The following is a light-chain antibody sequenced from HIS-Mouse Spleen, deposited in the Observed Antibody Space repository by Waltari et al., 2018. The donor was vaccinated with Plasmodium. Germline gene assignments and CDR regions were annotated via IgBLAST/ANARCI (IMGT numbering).Light chain of an antibody. CDR2: EDS. CDR1: ALPQKY. J-gene: IGLJ3*02. CDR3: YSTDSSGNHRV. V-gene: IGLV3-10*01. Sequence: SYELTQPPSVSVSPGQTARITCSGDALPQKYAYWYQQKSGQAPGLVIYEDSKRPSGIPEGFAGTSSGTMATLTISGAKVEDEADYYCYSTDSSGNHRVFGGGTKLTVL.